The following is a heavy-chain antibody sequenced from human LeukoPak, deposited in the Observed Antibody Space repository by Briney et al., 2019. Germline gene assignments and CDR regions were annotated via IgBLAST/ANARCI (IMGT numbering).Heavy chain of an antibody. CDR1: GFTFTAYA. CDR2: IHDDGFVR. CDR3: ARGRGWVDH. D-gene: IGHD3-16*01. V-gene: IGHV3-7*03. Sequence: GGSLRLSCEASGFTFTAYALTWFRQAPGKWLEWVANIHDDGFVRNYVDSVKGRFTISRDNAKNSVYLQLNNLRVDDTALYYCARGRGWVDHWGQGTLVTVSS. J-gene: IGHJ4*02.